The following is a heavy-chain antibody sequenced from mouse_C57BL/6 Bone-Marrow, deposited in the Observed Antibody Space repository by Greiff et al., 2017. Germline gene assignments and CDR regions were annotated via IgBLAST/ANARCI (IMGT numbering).Heavy chain of an antibody. Sequence: QVQLQQSGAELVKPGASVKISCKASGYAFSSYWMNWVKQRPGKGLEWIGQIYPGDGDTNYNGKFKGKATLTADKSSSTAYMQLSSLTSEDSAVYFGAREGLSGLWLRRRTDYFDYWGQGTTLTVSS. V-gene: IGHV1-80*01. CDR1: GYAFSSYW. D-gene: IGHD2-2*01. CDR3: AREGLSGLWLRRRTDYFDY. CDR2: IYPGDGDT. J-gene: IGHJ2*01.